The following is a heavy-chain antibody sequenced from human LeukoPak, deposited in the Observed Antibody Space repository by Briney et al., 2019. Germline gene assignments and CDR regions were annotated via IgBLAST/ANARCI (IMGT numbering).Heavy chain of an antibody. V-gene: IGHV1-18*01. D-gene: IGHD2-2*01. J-gene: IGHJ2*01. Sequence: ASVKVSCKASGYTFTSYGISCVRQAPGQGLEWMGWISAYNDNTNYAQKLQGRVTMTTDTSTSTAYMDLRSLRSDDTAVYYCARTCSTSCPYWYFDLWGRGTLVTVSS. CDR3: ARTCSTSCPYWYFDL. CDR2: ISAYNDNT. CDR1: GYTFTSYG.